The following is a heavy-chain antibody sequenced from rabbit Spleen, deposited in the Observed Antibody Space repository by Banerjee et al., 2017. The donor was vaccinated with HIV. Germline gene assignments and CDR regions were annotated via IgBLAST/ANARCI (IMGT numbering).Heavy chain of an antibody. CDR2: INTATGKA. V-gene: IGHV1S45*01. D-gene: IGHD8-1*01. Sequence: EQLEESGGGLVKPEGSLTLTCKASGVSLNDKDVMCWVRQAPGKGLEWIACINTATGKAVYASWAKGRFTISKTSSTTVTLQMTSLTAADTATYFCARDTGSSFSSYGMDLWGPGTLVTV. CDR1: GVSLNDKDV. CDR3: ARDTGSSFSSYGMDL. J-gene: IGHJ6*01.